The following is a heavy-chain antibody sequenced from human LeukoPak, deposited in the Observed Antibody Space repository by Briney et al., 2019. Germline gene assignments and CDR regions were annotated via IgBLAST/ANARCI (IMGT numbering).Heavy chain of an antibody. D-gene: IGHD3-22*01. CDR2: IYTSGST. V-gene: IGHV4-4*07. CDR1: GGSISNYY. CDR3: ARDYYDSSGYYYHAFDI. J-gene: IGHJ3*02. Sequence: SETLSLTCTVSGGSISNYYWNWIRQPAGKGLEWIGRIYTSGSTNFNPSLKSRVTMSLDTSKNQFSLKLSSKLNSATAADTAMYYCARDYYDSSGYYYHAFDIWGQGTMVTVSS.